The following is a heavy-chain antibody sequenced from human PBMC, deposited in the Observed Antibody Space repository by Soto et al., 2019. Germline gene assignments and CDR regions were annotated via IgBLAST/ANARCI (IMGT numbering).Heavy chain of an antibody. CDR2: ITSSGDTI. D-gene: IGHD1-26*01. CDR1: GFIFSNYE. J-gene: IGHJ3*02. V-gene: IGHV3-48*03. CDR3: AGDRYSGSYYSAFDI. Sequence: PGGSLRLSCAASGFIFSNYEMNWVRQAPGKGLEWVSYITSSGDTIYYADSVKGRFTISRDNAKNSLYLQMNSLRAEDTAVYFCAGDRYSGSYYSAFDIWGQGTMVTVSS.